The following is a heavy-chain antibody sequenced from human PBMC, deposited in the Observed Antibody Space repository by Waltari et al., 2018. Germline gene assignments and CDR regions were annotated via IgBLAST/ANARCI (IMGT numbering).Heavy chain of an antibody. CDR1: FYSINSGYY. CDR3: ARLGLGYCSRIVECHKNDY. J-gene: IGHJ4*02. CDR2: IYYGGDT. V-gene: IGHV4-38-2*02. D-gene: IGHD6-19*01. Sequence: QVELRASGPGLVKPSETLSLTCNVSFYSINSGYYCGWIRQSPGKGLEWSASIYYGGDTFYNPSLRSRVGISLDTSKNQFSLTLTSVTAADTAVYYCARLGLGYCSRIVECHKNDYWGQGVLVTVAS.